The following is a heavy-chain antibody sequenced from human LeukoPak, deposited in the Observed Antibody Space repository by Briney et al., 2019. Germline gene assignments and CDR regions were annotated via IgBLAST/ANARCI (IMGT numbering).Heavy chain of an antibody. CDR2: MNPNSANT. CDR3: PRRVDQAMVDYYYYMDV. J-gene: IGHJ6*03. CDR1: GYTYTSYD. D-gene: IGHD5-18*01. Sequence: ASVKVSCKASGYTYTSYDINWVRQATGQGLEWMGWMNPNSANTGYAQKFRGRLTVTRNTSISTASMELSSLRSEDTAVYYCPRRVDQAMVDYYYYMDVWGKGTTVTVSS. V-gene: IGHV1-8*01.